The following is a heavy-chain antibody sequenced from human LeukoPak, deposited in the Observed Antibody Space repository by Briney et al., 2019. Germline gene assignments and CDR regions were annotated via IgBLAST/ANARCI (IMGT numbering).Heavy chain of an antibody. CDR2: IRSDDGTT. Sequence: GASVKVSCQASGYSFTRHTISWLRQAPGQGLEWLGCIRSDDGTTNYAQKFQDRVTMTTDTSTTTVYMELRSLRSDDTAVYYCARGSGSTWWDLFDCWGQGALVTVSS. J-gene: IGHJ4*02. V-gene: IGHV1-18*01. D-gene: IGHD6-13*01. CDR3: ARGSGSTWWDLFDC. CDR1: GYSFTRHT.